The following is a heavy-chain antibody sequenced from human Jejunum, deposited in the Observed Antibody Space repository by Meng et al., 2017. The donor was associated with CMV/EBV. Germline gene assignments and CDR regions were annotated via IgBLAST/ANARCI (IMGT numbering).Heavy chain of an antibody. CDR3: AGGGPAIYSPFDP. CDR1: GSPFNNYH. J-gene: IGHJ5*02. V-gene: IGHV3-23*01. D-gene: IGHD2-21*01. CDR2: ISSSGGSI. Sequence: SGSPFNNYHMSWVRQAPGRGLEWVSGISSSGGSIYDADSVKGRFRISRDNSKNTLYLQMMSLRAEDTAVYYCAGGGPAIYSPFDPWGQGTLVTVSS.